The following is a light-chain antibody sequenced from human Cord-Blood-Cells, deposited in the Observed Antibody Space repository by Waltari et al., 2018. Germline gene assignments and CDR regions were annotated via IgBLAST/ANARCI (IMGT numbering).Light chain of an antibody. V-gene: IGLV2-23*02. Sequence: QSALTQPASVSGSPGQSITISCTGTSSDVGGYNHVSWYQQHPGKAPKLMIYEVSKRPSGVPDRSSCSKSGNTTSLTISGLQAEDVAEYYCCSYAGSSTWVFGGRTKLTVL. J-gene: IGLJ3*02. CDR2: EVS. CDR3: CSYAGSSTWV. CDR1: SSDVGGYNH.